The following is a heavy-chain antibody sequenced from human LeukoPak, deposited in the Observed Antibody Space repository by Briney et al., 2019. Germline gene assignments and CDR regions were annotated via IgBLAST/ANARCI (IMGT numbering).Heavy chain of an antibody. CDR2: ISGSGGST. V-gene: IGHV3-23*01. Sequence: TGGSLRLSCAASGFTFSSYAMSWVRQAPGKGLEWVSAISGSGGSTYYADSVKGRFTISRDNSKNTLYLQMNSLRAEDTAVYYCAKEVPAATYYYYYYYMDVWGKGTTVTVSS. CDR1: GFTFSSYA. J-gene: IGHJ6*03. CDR3: AKEVPAATYYYYYYYMDV. D-gene: IGHD2-2*01.